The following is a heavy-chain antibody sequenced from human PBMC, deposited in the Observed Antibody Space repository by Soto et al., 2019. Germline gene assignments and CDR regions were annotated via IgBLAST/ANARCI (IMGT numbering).Heavy chain of an antibody. D-gene: IGHD5-18*01. CDR2: IYSGGST. V-gene: IGHV3-53*01. CDR1: GFTVSSNY. Sequence: GGSLRLSCAASGFTVSSNYMSWVRQAPGKGLEWVSVIYSGGSTYYADSVKGRFTISRDNSKNTLYLQMNSLRAEDTAVYYCASLYSYEQEFDYWGQGTLVTVSS. J-gene: IGHJ4*02. CDR3: ASLYSYEQEFDY.